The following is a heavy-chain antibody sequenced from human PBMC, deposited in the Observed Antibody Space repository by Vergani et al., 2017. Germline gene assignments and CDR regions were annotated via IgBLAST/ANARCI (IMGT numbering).Heavy chain of an antibody. CDR3: ARGFFGGGFDP. CDR2: IYGTGSA. CDR1: GGSIDGGGPY. D-gene: IGHD3-16*01. J-gene: IGHJ5*02. Sequence: QVQLRESGPGLVKVSQTLSLTCLFSGGSIDGGGPYWSWIRQFPGNGLEWIGYIYGTGSAYYNPSLRSRVSISVDTSENQVSLTLNSVTSADTAVYYCARGFFGGGFDPWGQGTLVTVSS. V-gene: IGHV4-31*03.